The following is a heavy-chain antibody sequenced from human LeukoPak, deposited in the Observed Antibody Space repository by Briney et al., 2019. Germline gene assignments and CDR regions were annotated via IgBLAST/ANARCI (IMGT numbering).Heavy chain of an antibody. V-gene: IGHV3-23*01. J-gene: IGHJ4*02. CDR2: ISGSGAGT. Sequence: AGGPLRLFCAASGFTFSSYAMSWVRQAPGKGLEGVSTISGSGAGTYYPDSVQGRFTISRDNSKNTLYLQMNSLRAEGTAVYYCAKDAFHDSSGYYSPFDYWGQGTLVTVSS. CDR1: GFTFSSYA. CDR3: AKDAFHDSSGYYSPFDY. D-gene: IGHD3-22*01.